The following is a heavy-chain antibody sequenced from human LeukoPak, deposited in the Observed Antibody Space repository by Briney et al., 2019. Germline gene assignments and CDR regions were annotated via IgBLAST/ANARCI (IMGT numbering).Heavy chain of an antibody. CDR3: ARESPHYITIFGVVHAQMDV. CDR1: GGSISSHY. CDR2: IYYSGST. J-gene: IGHJ6*04. Sequence: SETLSLTCTVSGGSISSHYWSWIRQPPGKGLEWIWYIYYSGSTKYNPSLESRLTISVDTSKNQFSLKVSSVTDADTAVYYCARESPHYITIFGVVHAQMDVWGKGTTVTVSS. V-gene: IGHV4-59*11. D-gene: IGHD3-3*01.